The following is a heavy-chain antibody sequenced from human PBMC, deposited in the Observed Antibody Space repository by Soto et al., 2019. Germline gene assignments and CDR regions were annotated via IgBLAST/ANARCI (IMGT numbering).Heavy chain of an antibody. CDR2: ISDNGFST. Sequence: EVQLVESGEGLVQPGGSLRLSCAASGFTFSNYAMHWVRQAPGKGLEYVSAISDNGFSTYYGDSVRGRFIISRDNSKNTLYLQMGSLRAEDMAVYDCARGPSTVATWLDYWGQGTLVTVSS. D-gene: IGHD4-17*01. CDR1: GFTFSNYA. J-gene: IGHJ4*02. CDR3: ARGPSTVATWLDY. V-gene: IGHV3-64*02.